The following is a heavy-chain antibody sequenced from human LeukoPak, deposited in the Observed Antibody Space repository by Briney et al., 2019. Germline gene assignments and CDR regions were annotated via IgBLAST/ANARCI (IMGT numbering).Heavy chain of an antibody. J-gene: IGHJ3*01. V-gene: IGHV3-48*02. Sequence: GGSLRLSCSATGFTFTTSTFNWVRQAPGRGLGCVSYNRRSGSTVRYAVSVKGRFIISRDDAKTAVDLQRTSRRDDETAIYYCARGGTVDRFDLWGQGTLVSVSS. CDR1: GFTFTTST. CDR2: NRRSGSTV. D-gene: IGHD1-26*01. CDR3: ARGGTVDRFDL.